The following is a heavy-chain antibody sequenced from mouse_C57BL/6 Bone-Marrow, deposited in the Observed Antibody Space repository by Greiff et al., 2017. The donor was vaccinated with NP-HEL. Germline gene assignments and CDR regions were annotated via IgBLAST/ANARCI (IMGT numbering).Heavy chain of an antibody. CDR3: ARAGGTGFAY. V-gene: IGHV5-4*03. CDR1: GFTFSSYA. CDR2: ISDGGSYT. D-gene: IGHD4-1*01. J-gene: IGHJ3*01. Sequence: DVKLVESGGGLVKPGGSLKLSCAASGFTFSSYAMSWVRQTPEKRLEWVATISDGGSYTYYPDNVKGRFTISRDNAKNNLYLQMSHLKSEDTAMYYCARAGGTGFAYWGQGTLVTVSA.